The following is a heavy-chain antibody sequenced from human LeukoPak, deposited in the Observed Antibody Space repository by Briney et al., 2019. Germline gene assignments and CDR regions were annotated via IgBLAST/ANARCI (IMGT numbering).Heavy chain of an antibody. J-gene: IGHJ6*03. CDR3: ARALDYYDSSGYYSYYYYMDV. D-gene: IGHD3-22*01. CDR1: GYSISSGYY. V-gene: IGHV4-38-2*02. CDR2: IYHSGST. Sequence: SETLSLTCTVSGYSISSGYYWGWIRPPPGKGLEWIGSIYHSGSTYYNPSLKSRVTISVDTSKNQFSLKVSSVTAADTAVYYCARALDYYDSSGYYSYYYYMDVWGKGTTATVSS.